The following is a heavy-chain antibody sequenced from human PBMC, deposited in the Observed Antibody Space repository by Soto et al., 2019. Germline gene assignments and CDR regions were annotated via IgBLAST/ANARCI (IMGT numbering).Heavy chain of an antibody. CDR3: AREVGYCSGGSCYSDY. CDR1: GFTFSSYG. CDR2: IWYDGSNK. Sequence: QVQLVESGGGVVQPGRSLRLSCAASGFTFSSYGMHWVRQAPGKGLEWVAIIWYDGSNKYYADSVKGRFTISRDNSKSTLDLQMNSRRAEDTAVYYCAREVGYCSGGSCYSDYWGQGTLVTVSS. V-gene: IGHV3-33*01. D-gene: IGHD2-15*01. J-gene: IGHJ4*02.